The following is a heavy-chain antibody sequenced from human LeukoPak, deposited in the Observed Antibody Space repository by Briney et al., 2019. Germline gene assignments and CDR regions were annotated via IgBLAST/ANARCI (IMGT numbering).Heavy chain of an antibody. CDR2: VNHSGSA. Sequence: SETLSLTCAVYSGSFSGYYWSWIRQPPGMGLEWIGEVNHSGSANYNPSLKSRVTISVDTSKNQFSLKLSSVTAADTAVYYCARGLTTVTTFNWFVPWGQGTLVTVSS. D-gene: IGHD4-17*01. CDR1: SGSFSGYY. V-gene: IGHV4-34*01. CDR3: ARGLTTVTTFNWFVP. J-gene: IGHJ5*02.